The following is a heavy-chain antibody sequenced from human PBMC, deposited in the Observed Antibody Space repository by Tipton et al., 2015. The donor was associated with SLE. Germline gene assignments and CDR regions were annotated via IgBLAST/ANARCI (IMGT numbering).Heavy chain of an antibody. CDR2: INEDGSET. Sequence: GSLRLSCAASGFTFSTSWMNWVRQAPGKGPEWVANINEDGSETYYADSVKGRITISRDNAKNSLYLHLNSLRAEDAAVYYCVRGDSPWAFHTWGQGTMVTVSS. V-gene: IGHV3-7*01. CDR3: VRGDSPWAFHT. D-gene: IGHD4-11*01. J-gene: IGHJ3*02. CDR1: GFTFSTSW.